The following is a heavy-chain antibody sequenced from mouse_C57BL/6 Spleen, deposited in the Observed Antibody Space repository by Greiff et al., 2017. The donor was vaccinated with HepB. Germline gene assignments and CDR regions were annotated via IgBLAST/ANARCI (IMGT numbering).Heavy chain of an antibody. J-gene: IGHJ3*01. CDR3: ARGALYYDYPAWFAY. CDR1: GYTFTSYG. CDR2: IYPRSGNT. D-gene: IGHD2-4*01. Sequence: VQLQQSGAELARPGASVKLSCKASGYTFTSYGISWVKQRTGQGLEWIGEIYPRSGNTYYNEKFKGKATLTADKSSSTAYMELRSLTSEDSAVYFCARGALYYDYPAWFAYWGQGTLVTVSA. V-gene: IGHV1-81*01.